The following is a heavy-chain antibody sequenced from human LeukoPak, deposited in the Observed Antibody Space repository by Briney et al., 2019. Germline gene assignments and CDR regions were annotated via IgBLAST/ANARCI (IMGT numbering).Heavy chain of an antibody. J-gene: IGHJ4*02. CDR2: ISGSGDST. CDR3: AKREGYGRVDY. Sequence: GGSLRLSCAASGFTFSNYAMSWVRQAPGKGLEWVSGISGSGDSTCYADSVKGRFTISRDNRENTLYLQMKSLRAEDTAIYYCAKREGYGRVDYWGQGILVAVSS. D-gene: IGHD2-15*01. CDR1: GFTFSNYA. V-gene: IGHV3-23*01.